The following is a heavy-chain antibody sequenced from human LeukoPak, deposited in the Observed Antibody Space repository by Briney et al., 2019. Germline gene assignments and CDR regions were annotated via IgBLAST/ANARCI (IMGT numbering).Heavy chain of an antibody. V-gene: IGHV4-59*12. J-gene: IGHJ4*02. CDR3: ARESSSTMVRVYYFDY. CDR2: IYYSGST. Sequence: SETLSLTCTVSGGSISSYYWSWIRQPPGKGLEWIAYIYYSGSTNYNPSLKSRVTISVDTSKNQFSLKLNSVTAADTAVYYCARESSSTMVRVYYFDYWGQGTLVTVSS. CDR1: GGSISSYY. D-gene: IGHD3-10*01.